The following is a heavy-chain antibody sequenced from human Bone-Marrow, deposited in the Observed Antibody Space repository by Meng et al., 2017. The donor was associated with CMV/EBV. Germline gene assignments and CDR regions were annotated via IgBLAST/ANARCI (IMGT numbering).Heavy chain of an antibody. Sequence: SETLSLTCTVSGGSISSYYWSWIRQPPGKGLEWIGYIYYSGSTNYNPSLKSRVTISVDTSKNQFSLKLSSVTAADTAVYYWARGCGGSCYYYYGMDVWGQGTTVTVSS. J-gene: IGHJ6*02. CDR3: ARGCGGSCYYYYGMDV. V-gene: IGHV4-59*01. CDR2: IYYSGST. D-gene: IGHD2-15*01. CDR1: GGSISSYY.